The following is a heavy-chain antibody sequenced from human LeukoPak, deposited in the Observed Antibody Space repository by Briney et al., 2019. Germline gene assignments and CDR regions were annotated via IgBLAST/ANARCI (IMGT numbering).Heavy chain of an antibody. CDR3: ARGGRGDWDFDY. CDR1: GFTFSSYS. J-gene: IGHJ4*02. V-gene: IGHV3-21*01. D-gene: IGHD1-1*01. Sequence: PGGSLRLSWPASGFTFSSYSMNWVHQAPGKGLEWVSSISSSSSYIYYADSVKGRFTISRDNAKNSLYLQMNSLRAEDTAVYYCARGGRGDWDFDYWGQGTLVTVSS. CDR2: ISSSSSYI.